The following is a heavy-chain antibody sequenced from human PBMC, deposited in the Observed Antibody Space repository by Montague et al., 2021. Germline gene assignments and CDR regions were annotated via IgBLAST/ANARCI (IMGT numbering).Heavy chain of an antibody. CDR3: ARDRAAAGS. CDR2: INEDGSEK. J-gene: IGHJ5*01. V-gene: IGHV3-7*01. Sequence: SLRLSCAASGITFDYYWMSWVRQAPGKGLEWVANINEDGSEKNYVDSVRSRFSISRDNTKNSLYLQMNSLRVEDTAVYYCARDRAAAGSWGHGTLVIVSS. CDR1: GITFDYYW. D-gene: IGHD6-13*01.